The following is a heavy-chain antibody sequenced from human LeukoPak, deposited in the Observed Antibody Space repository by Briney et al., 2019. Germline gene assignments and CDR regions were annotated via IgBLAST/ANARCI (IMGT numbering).Heavy chain of an antibody. V-gene: IGHV4-34*01. D-gene: IGHD1-26*01. CDR3: ARVIVGATISPFDY. J-gene: IGHJ4*02. CDR1: GASFSGYY. Sequence: SETLSLTCAVYGASFSGYYWSWIRQPPGKGLEWIGDINHSGSTNYNPSLKSRVTISVDTSKNQFSLKLSSVTAADTAVYYCARVIVGATISPFDYWGQGTLVTVSS. CDR2: INHSGST.